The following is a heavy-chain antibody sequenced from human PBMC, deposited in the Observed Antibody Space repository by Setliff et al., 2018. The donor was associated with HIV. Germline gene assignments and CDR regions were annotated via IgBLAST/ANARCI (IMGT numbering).Heavy chain of an antibody. CDR2: INSDGSDT. D-gene: IGHD1-1*01. CDR3: ANRLRGYNKWYYFGY. Sequence: TGGSLRLSCAASGFTFSNYWMHWVRQVPGKGLVWVSRINSDGSDTNYADSVKGRFTTSRDNAKNTMYLQMNSLGAEDTAVYYCANRLRGYNKWYYFGYWGQGTLVTVSS. J-gene: IGHJ4*02. V-gene: IGHV3-74*01. CDR1: GFTFSNYW.